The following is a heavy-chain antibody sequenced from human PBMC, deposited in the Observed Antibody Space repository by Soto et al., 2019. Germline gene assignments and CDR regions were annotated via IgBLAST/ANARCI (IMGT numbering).Heavy chain of an antibody. D-gene: IGHD3-22*01. J-gene: IGHJ5*01. CDR1: GDSFSNHY. CDR2: IFHSGIT. CDR3: ARDRYFYDSRGYYRTLDS. Sequence: SETLSLTXTISGDSFSNHYWTWIRQSPGKGLEWIGYIFHSGITDYNPSVKSRVTISIDKSRNLFSLNLTSVTAADTAVYYCARDRYFYDSRGYYRTLDSWGQGTLVTVSS. V-gene: IGHV4-59*11.